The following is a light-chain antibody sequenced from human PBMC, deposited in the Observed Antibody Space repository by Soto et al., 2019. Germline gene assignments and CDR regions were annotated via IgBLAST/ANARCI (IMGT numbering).Light chain of an antibody. CDR2: EVS. Sequence: QSALTQPPSASGSPGQSVTISCNGTSSDVGGYNYVSWYQQHPGKAPKLIISEVSKRPSGVPDRFSGSKSGNTASLTVSGLQAEDEADYYRATWDESLNGVIFGGGTKLTVL. V-gene: IGLV2-8*01. CDR1: SSDVGGYNY. CDR3: ATWDESLNGVI. J-gene: IGLJ2*01.